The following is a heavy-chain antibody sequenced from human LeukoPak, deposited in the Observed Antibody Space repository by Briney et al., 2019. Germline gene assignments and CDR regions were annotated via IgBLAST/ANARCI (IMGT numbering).Heavy chain of an antibody. CDR1: GFTFSTYA. CDR2: ISYDGGDK. J-gene: IGHJ6*02. CDR3: ARGAGRGMAV. Sequence: GGSLRLSCAASGFTFSTYAMHWVRQAPGKGLEWMAFISYDGGDKYYGDSVKGRFTISRDNSKNTVYLQMNSLRAEDTAVYYCARGAGRGMAVWAKGPRSPSP. V-gene: IGHV3-30*03.